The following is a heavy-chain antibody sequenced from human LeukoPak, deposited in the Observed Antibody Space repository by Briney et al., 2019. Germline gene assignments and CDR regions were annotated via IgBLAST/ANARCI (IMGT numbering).Heavy chain of an antibody. J-gene: IGHJ4*01. D-gene: IGHD1-26*01. CDR2: INSDGSST. V-gene: IGHV3-74*01. CDR1: GLTLSGYW. CDR3: VLIGATRY. Sequence: GGSLRLSCSASGLTLSGYWMHWVRQAPGKGLVWVSRINSDGSSTSYADSVKGRFTISRDNAKNTLYLQMNSLRAEDTAVYYCVLIGATRYWGQGTLVTVSS.